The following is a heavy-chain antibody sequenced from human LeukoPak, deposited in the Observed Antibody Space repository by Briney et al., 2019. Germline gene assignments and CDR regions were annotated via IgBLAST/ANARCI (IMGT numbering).Heavy chain of an antibody. V-gene: IGHV3-21*01. Sequence: TGGSLRLSCAASEFTFSNYAMNWVRQAPGKGLEWVSSISSSSSYIYYADSVKGRFTISRDNAKNSLYLQMNSLRAEDTAVYYCARDGVLYYGSGSYYSPYYGMDVWGQGTTVTVSS. CDR2: ISSSSSYI. CDR3: ARDGVLYYGSGSYYSPYYGMDV. D-gene: IGHD3-10*01. J-gene: IGHJ6*02. CDR1: EFTFSNYA.